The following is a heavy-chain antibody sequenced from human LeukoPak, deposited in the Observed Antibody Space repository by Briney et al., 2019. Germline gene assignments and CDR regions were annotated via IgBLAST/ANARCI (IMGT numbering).Heavy chain of an antibody. D-gene: IGHD3-3*01. J-gene: IGHJ3*02. Sequence: SETLSLTCTVSGGSISSYYWSWIRQPPGKGLEWIGYIYYSGSTNYNPSLKSRVTISVDTSKNQFSLKLSSVTAADTAVYYCARDTGLITIFGVVIASGAFDIWGQGTMVTVSS. V-gene: IGHV4-59*01. CDR1: GGSISSYY. CDR2: IYYSGST. CDR3: ARDTGLITIFGVVIASGAFDI.